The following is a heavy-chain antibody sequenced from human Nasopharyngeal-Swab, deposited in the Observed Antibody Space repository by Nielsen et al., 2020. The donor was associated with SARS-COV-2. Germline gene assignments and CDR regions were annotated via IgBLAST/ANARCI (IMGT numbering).Heavy chain of an antibody. CDR3: ARDLGITMVRGVTRDNWFDP. J-gene: IGHJ5*02. V-gene: IGHV3-7*04. Sequence: VRQMPGKGLEWVANIKQDGSEKYYVDSVKGRFTISRDNAENSLYLQMNSLRAEDTAVYYCARDLGITMVRGVTRDNWFDPWGQGTLVTVSS. D-gene: IGHD3-10*01. CDR2: IKQDGSEK.